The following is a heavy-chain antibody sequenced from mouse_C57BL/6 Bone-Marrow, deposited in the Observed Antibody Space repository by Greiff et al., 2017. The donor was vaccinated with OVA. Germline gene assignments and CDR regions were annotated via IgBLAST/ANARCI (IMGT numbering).Heavy chain of an antibody. CDR2: INPNNGGT. V-gene: IGHV1-26*01. CDR3: ARNYYGSSSLYFDY. D-gene: IGHD1-1*01. CDR1: GYTFTDYY. Sequence: VQLQQSGPELVKPGASVKISCKASGYTFTDYYMNWVKQSHGKSLEWIGDINPNNGGTSYNQKFKGKATLTVDKSSSTAYMELRSLTSEDSAVYYCARNYYGSSSLYFDYWGQGTTLTVSS. J-gene: IGHJ2*01.